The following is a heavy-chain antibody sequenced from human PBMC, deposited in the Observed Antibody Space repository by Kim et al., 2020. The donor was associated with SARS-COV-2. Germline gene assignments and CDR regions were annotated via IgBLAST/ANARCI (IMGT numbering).Heavy chain of an antibody. CDR3: ARKEGGNNWLLDY. V-gene: IGHV1-2*02. J-gene: IGHJ4*02. Sequence: ASVKVSCKASGYTFTDYRIHWVRQAPGQRLEWMGWINPNSGGTDYAQRFHGRVTITRDTSISTPYMEVSRLTSDDTAVYYCARKEGGNNWLLDYWGQGTL. CDR1: GYTFTDYR. CDR2: INPNSGGT. D-gene: IGHD1-20*01.